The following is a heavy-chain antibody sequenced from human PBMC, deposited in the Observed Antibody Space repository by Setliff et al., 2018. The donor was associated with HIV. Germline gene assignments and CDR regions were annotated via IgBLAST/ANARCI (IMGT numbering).Heavy chain of an antibody. V-gene: IGHV4-39*02. CDR3: ARVPVAGANWFDP. CDR1: GGSIGSGYYY. CDR2: IYYSGSI. Sequence: SETLSLTCSVSGGSIGSGYYYWTWIRQHPGKGLEWIGAIYYSGSIYHNPSLKSRVTMSLDTSKKHFSLKLISVTAADQGVYYCARVPVAGANWFDPWGLGTLVTVSS. J-gene: IGHJ5*02. D-gene: IGHD2-21*01.